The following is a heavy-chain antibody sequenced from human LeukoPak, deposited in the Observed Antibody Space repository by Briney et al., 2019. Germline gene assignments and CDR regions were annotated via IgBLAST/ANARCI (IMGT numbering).Heavy chain of an antibody. V-gene: IGHV4-34*01. CDR1: GGSFSGYY. J-gene: IGHJ4*02. CDR3: ARRGLLASEYSSSSGVDY. D-gene: IGHD6-6*01. Sequence: SSETLSLTCAVYGGSFSGYYWSWIRQPPGKGLEWIGEINHSGSTNYNPTLKSRVTISVDTSKNQFSLKLSSVTAADTAVYYCARRGLLASEYSSSSGVDYWGQGTLVTVSS. CDR2: INHSGST.